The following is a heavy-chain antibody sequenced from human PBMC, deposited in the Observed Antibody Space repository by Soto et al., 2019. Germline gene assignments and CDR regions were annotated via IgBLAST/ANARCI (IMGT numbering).Heavy chain of an antibody. CDR3: ARVVGILVVPAAILGGHDAFDI. CDR2: ISAYNGNT. V-gene: IGHV1-18*01. CDR1: GYTFTSNG. Sequence: ASVKVSCKAAGYTFTSNGISWVRQAPGQGNKWMGWISAYNGNTNYAQKLHGRVTMTTHTSTSTAYMELRSLRSDDTAVYYCARVVGILVVPAAILGGHDAFDIWGQGTMVTVSS. D-gene: IGHD2-2*03. J-gene: IGHJ3*02.